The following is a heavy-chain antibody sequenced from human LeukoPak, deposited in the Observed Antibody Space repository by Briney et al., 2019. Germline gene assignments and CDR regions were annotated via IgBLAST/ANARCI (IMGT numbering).Heavy chain of an antibody. CDR3: AKDRYPTDHDYGDSKTHFDY. CDR1: GFTFSHHA. J-gene: IGHJ4*02. CDR2: IRATSGTT. Sequence: GGSLRLSCAASGFTFSHHAMSWVRQAPGKGLEWVSNIRATSGTTFYADSVKGRFTISRDNSKNTLYLQMNSLRAEDTAVYYCAKDRYPTDHDYGDSKTHFDYWGQGTLATVSS. V-gene: IGHV3-23*01. D-gene: IGHD4-17*01.